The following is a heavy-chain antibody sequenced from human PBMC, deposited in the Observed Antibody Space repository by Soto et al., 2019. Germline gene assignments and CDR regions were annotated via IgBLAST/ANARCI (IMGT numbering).Heavy chain of an antibody. V-gene: IGHV1-18*04. Sequence: ASVKGSCKASAYDFNIYSSDWGRQAPGQGLEWMGSIFPYTGDTHYAQNLQARFTMTRDTSTNTAYMDLARLQFDDTAVYYCARGGFSSSWRLDYWGQGTLVTVS. CDR2: IFPYTGDT. D-gene: IGHD6-13*01. J-gene: IGHJ4*02. CDR3: ARGGFSSSWRLDY. CDR1: AYDFNIYS.